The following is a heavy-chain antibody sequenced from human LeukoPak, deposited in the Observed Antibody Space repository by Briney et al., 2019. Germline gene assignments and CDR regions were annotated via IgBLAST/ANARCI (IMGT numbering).Heavy chain of an antibody. CDR3: APRNYDILTGYSSYGMDV. J-gene: IGHJ6*04. V-gene: IGHV4-39*07. CDR2: INHSGST. D-gene: IGHD3-9*01. Sequence: PSQTLSLTCTVSGGSISSGSYYWSWIRQPPGKGLEWIGEINHSGSTNYNPSLKSRVTISVDTSKNQFSLKLSSVTAADTAVYYCAPRNYDILTGYSSYGMDVWGKGTTVTVSS. CDR1: GGSISSGSYY.